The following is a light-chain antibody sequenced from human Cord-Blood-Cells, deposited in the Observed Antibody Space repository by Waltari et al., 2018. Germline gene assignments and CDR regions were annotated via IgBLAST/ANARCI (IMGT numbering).Light chain of an antibody. Sequence: DIVMTQSPDSLAVSLGDRATITCKPSPSVLYSSNNKHYLAWYQQKPGQPPKLLIYWASTRESGVPDRFSGSGSGTDFTLTISSLQAEDVAVYYCQQYYSTPLTFGGGTKVEIK. J-gene: IGKJ4*01. CDR1: PSVLYSSNNKHY. CDR2: WAS. V-gene: IGKV4-1*01. CDR3: QQYYSTPLT.